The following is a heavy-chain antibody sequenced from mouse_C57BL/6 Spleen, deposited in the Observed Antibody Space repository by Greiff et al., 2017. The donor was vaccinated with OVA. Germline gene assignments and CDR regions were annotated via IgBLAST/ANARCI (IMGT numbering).Heavy chain of an antibody. J-gene: IGHJ4*01. CDR1: GFSFNTYA. CDR3: VRQVYSNYVNYARDY. Sequence: EVQLVESGGGLVQPKGSLKLSCAASGFSFNTYAMNWVRQAPGKGLEWVARIRSKSNNYATYYADSVKDRFTISRDDSESMLYLQMNNLKTEDTAMYYCVRQVYSNYVNYARDYWGQGTSVTVSS. V-gene: IGHV10-1*01. D-gene: IGHD2-5*01. CDR2: IRSKSNNYAT.